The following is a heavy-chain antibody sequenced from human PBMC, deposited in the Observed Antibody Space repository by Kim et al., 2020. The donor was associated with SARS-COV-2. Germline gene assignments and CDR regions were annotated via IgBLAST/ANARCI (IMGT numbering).Heavy chain of an antibody. Sequence: GGSLRLSCAASGFTFDDYAMHWVRQAPGKGLEWVSGISWNSGSIGYADSVKGRFTISRDNAKNSLYLQTNSLRAEDTALYYCASSGYYDSSGLGWYFDLWGRGTLVTVSS. CDR3: ASSGYYDSSGLGWYFDL. D-gene: IGHD3-22*01. CDR1: GFTFDDYA. V-gene: IGHV3-9*01. J-gene: IGHJ2*01. CDR2: ISWNSGSI.